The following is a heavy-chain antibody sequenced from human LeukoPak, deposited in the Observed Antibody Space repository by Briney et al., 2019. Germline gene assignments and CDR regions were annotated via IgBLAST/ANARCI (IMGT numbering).Heavy chain of an antibody. V-gene: IGHV5-51*01. Sequence: GESLKISCKASGYTFTHQWIGWVRPVSGSGLEWMGIIYPRDSDTIYSPSFQGHVTISADTSINTAYLEWSSLEASDTAIYYCARHSDVIGAIWGKGTLVTVSS. D-gene: IGHD3-10*01. CDR3: ARHSDVIGAI. J-gene: IGHJ4*02. CDR2: IYPRDSDT. CDR1: GYTFTHQW.